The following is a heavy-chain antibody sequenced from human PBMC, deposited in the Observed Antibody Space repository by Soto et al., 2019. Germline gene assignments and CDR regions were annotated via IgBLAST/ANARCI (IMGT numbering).Heavy chain of an antibody. J-gene: IGHJ4*02. Sequence: ASVKVSCKASGYTFARYYMHWVRQAPGQGLEWMGIINPSGGSTSYAQKFQGRLTMTKDTSTSTVYMELSSLTSEDTAMYYCARDFVEVPSALYYFDYWGQGSLVTVSS. V-gene: IGHV1-46*01. CDR1: GYTFARYY. CDR3: ARDFVEVPSALYYFDY. CDR2: INPSGGST. D-gene: IGHD2-2*01.